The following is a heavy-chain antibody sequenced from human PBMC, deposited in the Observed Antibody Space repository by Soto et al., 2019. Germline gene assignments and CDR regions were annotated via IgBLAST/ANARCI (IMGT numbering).Heavy chain of an antibody. V-gene: IGHV1-18*01. J-gene: IGHJ4*02. CDR1: GYTFTSYG. CDR2: ISAYNGNT. D-gene: IGHD6-13*01. CDR3: ARDPAGGYSSSWYLYYFDY. Sequence: ASVKVSCKASGYTFTSYGISWVRQAPGQGLEWMGWISAYNGNTNYAQKLQGRVTMTTDTSTSTAYMELRSLRSDDTAVYYCARDPAGGYSSSWYLYYFDYRGQGTLVTVSS.